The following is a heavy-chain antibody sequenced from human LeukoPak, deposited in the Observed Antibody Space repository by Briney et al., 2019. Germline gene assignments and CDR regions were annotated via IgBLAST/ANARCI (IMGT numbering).Heavy chain of an antibody. CDR2: IWYDGSNK. Sequence: GGSLRLSCAASGFTFSSYGMHWVRQAPGKGLEWVAVIWYDGSNKYYADSVKGRFTISRDNSKNTLYLQMNSLRAEDTAVYYCARENSLYYDSWSGYRGGFDYWGQGTLVTVSS. J-gene: IGHJ4*02. CDR1: GFTFSSYG. V-gene: IGHV3-33*01. D-gene: IGHD3-3*01. CDR3: ARENSLYYDSWSGYRGGFDY.